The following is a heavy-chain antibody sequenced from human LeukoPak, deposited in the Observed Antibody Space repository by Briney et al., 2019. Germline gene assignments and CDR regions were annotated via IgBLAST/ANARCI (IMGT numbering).Heavy chain of an antibody. CDR1: GYSFTSYW. CDR3: ARRSVGSYWDYYYGMDV. Sequence: GESLKISCKGSGYSFTSYWIGWVRQMPGKGLEWVGIIYPGDSDTRYSPSFQGQVTISADKSISTAYLQWSSLKASDTAMYYCARRSVGSYWDYYYGMDVWGQGTTVTVSS. J-gene: IGHJ6*02. V-gene: IGHV5-51*01. CDR2: IYPGDSDT. D-gene: IGHD3-10*01.